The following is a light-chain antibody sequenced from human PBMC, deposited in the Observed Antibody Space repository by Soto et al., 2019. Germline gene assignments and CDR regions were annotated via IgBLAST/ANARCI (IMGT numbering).Light chain of an antibody. Sequence: DIQMTQSPSSLSASVGDRVTITCRASQSISSYLNWYQQKPGKAPKLLIYGASSLQSGVPSGFSGRGSGTDFTLTISSLQPEDFATYYCQQSSSPPLTFGGGTKVEIK. CDR3: QQSSSPPLT. CDR1: QSISSY. CDR2: GAS. J-gene: IGKJ4*01. V-gene: IGKV1-39*01.